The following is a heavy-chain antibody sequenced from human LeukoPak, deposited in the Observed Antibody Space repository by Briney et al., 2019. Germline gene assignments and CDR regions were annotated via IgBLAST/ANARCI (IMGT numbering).Heavy chain of an antibody. J-gene: IGHJ5*02. CDR2: MDTSGHT. V-gene: IGHV4-4*07. CDR1: GGSISGYY. CDR3: ARHWSHSVAQFGRSFWFDP. Sequence: KTSETLSRTCIVSGGSISGYYWSWIRQPAGKGLEWIGHMDTSGHTNYNSSLMSRVTMSVDTSKNQFSLRLTSVTAADTAVYCCARHWSHSVAQFGRSFWFDPWGQGTLVTVSS. D-gene: IGHD2-15*01.